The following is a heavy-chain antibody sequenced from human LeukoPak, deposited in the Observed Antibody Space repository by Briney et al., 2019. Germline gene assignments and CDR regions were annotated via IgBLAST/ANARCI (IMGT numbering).Heavy chain of an antibody. J-gene: IGHJ3*01. CDR1: GYTFTGYY. V-gene: IGHV1-2*02. CDR3: ARDLYSSATDLYSSAWTGAFDV. Sequence: ASLKVSCKASGYTFTGYYMHWVRQAPGQGLEWMGWINPNSGGTNYAQRFQGRVTLTRDTSIATAYMELSSLKSDDTAVYFCARDLYSSATDLYSSAWTGAFDVWGQGTMVTVSS. D-gene: IGHD6-19*01. CDR2: INPNSGGT.